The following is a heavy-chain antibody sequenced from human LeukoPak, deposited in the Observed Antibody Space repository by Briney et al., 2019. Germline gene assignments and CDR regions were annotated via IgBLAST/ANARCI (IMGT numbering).Heavy chain of an antibody. J-gene: IGHJ4*02. CDR2: IYFSGVT. CDR1: GGSITNYY. Sequence: PSETLSLTCTVSGGSITNYYWSWIRQPPGKALEWLGYIYFSGVTKYNPYSPSLTSRVTISTDTSKNQISLKLSSVTAADTAVYYCARDRTDSSGWYYFDYWGQGTLVTVSS. V-gene: IGHV4-59*01. CDR3: ARDRTDSSGWYYFDY. D-gene: IGHD6-19*01.